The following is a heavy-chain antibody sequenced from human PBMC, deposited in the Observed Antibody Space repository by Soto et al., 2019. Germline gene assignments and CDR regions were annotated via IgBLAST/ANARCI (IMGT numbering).Heavy chain of an antibody. D-gene: IGHD1-26*01. Sequence: SVKVSCKASGGTFSSYAISWVRQAPGQGLEWMGGIIPIFGTANYAQKFQGRVTITADESTSTAYMELSSLRSEDTAVYYCARDLRVVGAQVPNNWFAPWVQGTLVTVSS. CDR3: ARDLRVVGAQVPNNWFAP. CDR1: GGTFSSYA. V-gene: IGHV1-69*13. CDR2: IIPIFGTA. J-gene: IGHJ5*02.